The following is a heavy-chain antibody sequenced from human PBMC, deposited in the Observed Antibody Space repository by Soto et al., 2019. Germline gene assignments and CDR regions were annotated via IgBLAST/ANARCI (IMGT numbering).Heavy chain of an antibody. D-gene: IGHD3-10*01. J-gene: IGHJ3*02. Sequence: SVKVSCKASGGTFSSYAISWVRQAPGKGLEWMGGIIPIFGTANYAQQFQGRVTITADESTSTAYMELSSLRSEDTAVYYCAITALLFGEYWYAFDIWGQGTMVTVSS. CDR2: IIPIFGTA. CDR3: AITALLFGEYWYAFDI. CDR1: GGTFSSYA. V-gene: IGHV1-69*13.